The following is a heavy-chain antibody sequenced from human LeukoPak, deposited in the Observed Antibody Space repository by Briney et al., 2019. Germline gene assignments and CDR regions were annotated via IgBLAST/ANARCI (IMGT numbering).Heavy chain of an antibody. J-gene: IGHJ4*02. CDR3: AKGGGYSSTNDY. V-gene: IGHV3-23*01. D-gene: IGHD6-19*01. Sequence: GGSLRLSCAASGFTFSSYAMNWVRQAPGKGLEWVSTISGSGGSTFYADSVKGRFTISRDNSKNTLYLQMNSLRAEDTAVYYCAKGGGYSSTNDYWGQGTLVTVSS. CDR2: ISGSGGST. CDR1: GFTFSSYA.